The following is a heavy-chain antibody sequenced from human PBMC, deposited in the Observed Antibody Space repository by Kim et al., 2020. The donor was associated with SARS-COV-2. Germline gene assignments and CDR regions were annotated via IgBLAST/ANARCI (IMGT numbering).Heavy chain of an antibody. Sequence: ASVKVSCKASGYTFTSYYMHWVRQAPGQGLEWMGIINPSGGSTSYAQKFQGRVTMTRDTSTSTVYMELSSLRSEDTAVYYCAGGWYLRYYYYGMDVWGQGTTVTVSS. V-gene: IGHV1-46*01. J-gene: IGHJ6*02. CDR2: INPSGGST. CDR3: AGGWYLRYYYYGMDV. CDR1: GYTFTSYY. D-gene: IGHD6-19*01.